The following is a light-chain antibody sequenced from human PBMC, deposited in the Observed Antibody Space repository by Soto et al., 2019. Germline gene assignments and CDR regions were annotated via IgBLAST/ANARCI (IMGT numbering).Light chain of an antibody. Sequence: DIQMTQSPSTLSASVGDRVTITCRASQSVSIWVAWYQQKPGKAPNLLIYKASSLQSGVPSRFSGSGSGTEFTLTISGLQPEDSATYYCQQHHEYAAWTFGQGTKVEIK. CDR3: QQHHEYAAWT. CDR2: KAS. V-gene: IGKV1-5*03. J-gene: IGKJ1*01. CDR1: QSVSIW.